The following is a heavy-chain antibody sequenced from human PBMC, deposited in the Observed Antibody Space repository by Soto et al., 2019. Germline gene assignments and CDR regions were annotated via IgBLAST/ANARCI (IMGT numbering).Heavy chain of an antibody. D-gene: IGHD2-15*01. J-gene: IGHJ4*02. CDR1: GVTFDDFA. CDR2: ISWNSGRI. CDR3: AKDAGDAGSGPCDY. Sequence: EVQVVESGGGLVQPGRSLRLSCAAFGVTFDDFAMHWVRQVPGKGLEWVSGISWNSGRIGYADSVKGRFTISRDNAENSLYLQMNSLRPEDTALYYCAKDAGDAGSGPCDYWGQGTLVTVSS. V-gene: IGHV3-9*01.